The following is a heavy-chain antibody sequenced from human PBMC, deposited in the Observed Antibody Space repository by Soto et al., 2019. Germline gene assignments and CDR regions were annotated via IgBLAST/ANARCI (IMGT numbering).Heavy chain of an antibody. Sequence: GESLKISCKGSGYTFTRNWIGWVRQMPGKGLEWMRIIFPIDSDTRYSPSSQGQVTISADNSISTAYLQWSSLKASDTAIYYCATPGGRDFNAFDVWGQGTMVTVSS. V-gene: IGHV5-51*01. D-gene: IGHD2-21*02. CDR1: GYTFTRNW. CDR3: ATPGGRDFNAFDV. J-gene: IGHJ3*01. CDR2: IFPIDSDT.